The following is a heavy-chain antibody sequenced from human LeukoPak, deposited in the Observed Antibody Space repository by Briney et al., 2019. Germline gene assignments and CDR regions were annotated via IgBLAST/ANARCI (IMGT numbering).Heavy chain of an antibody. CDR1: GGSISRHY. V-gene: IGHV4-59*11. Sequence: MTSETLSLTCTVSGGSISRHYWSWIRQPPGKGLEWIGYIDYSGSTNYNPSLKSRVTISVDTSKNQFSLKLSSVTAADTAVYYCTGYSGYDSPYYYYYMDVWGKGTTVTVSS. CDR2: IDYSGST. J-gene: IGHJ6*03. CDR3: TGYSGYDSPYYYYYMDV. D-gene: IGHD5-12*01.